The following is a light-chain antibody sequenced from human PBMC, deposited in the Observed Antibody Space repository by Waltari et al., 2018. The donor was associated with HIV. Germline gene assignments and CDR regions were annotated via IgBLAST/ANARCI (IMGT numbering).Light chain of an antibody. J-gene: IGLJ2*01. CDR1: SNDVGSYNF. CDR2: EVS. CDR3: CSYAGKSNTFLI. V-gene: IGLV2-23*02. Sequence: QSALTQPASVSGSPGQSITISCPGTSNDVGSYNFVSWYQQHPGKAPRLIIYEVSKRPSGVSNRFSGSKSGNTASLTISGLQAEDEADYSCCSYAGKSNTFLIFGGGTKLTVL.